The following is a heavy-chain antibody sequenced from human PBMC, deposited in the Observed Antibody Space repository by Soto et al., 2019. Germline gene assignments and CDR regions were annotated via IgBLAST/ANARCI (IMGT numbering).Heavy chain of an antibody. J-gene: IGHJ5*02. V-gene: IGHV1-18*04. CDR2: ISPYNGNT. CDR3: ARVSTGSSGGWFDP. Sequence: VPVKVSCKNSGYTLTSHVISWVLQALGRGLEWMGWISPYNGNTNYAQNLQGRVTMTTDTSTSTAYMDLRSLRSDDTAVYYCARVSTGSSGGWFDPWGQGTLVTVSS. CDR1: GYTLTSHV. D-gene: IGHD6-25*01.